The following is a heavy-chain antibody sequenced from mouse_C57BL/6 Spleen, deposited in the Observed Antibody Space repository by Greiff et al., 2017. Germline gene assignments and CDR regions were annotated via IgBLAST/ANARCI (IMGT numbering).Heavy chain of an antibody. D-gene: IGHD2-14*01. V-gene: IGHV3-6*01. CDR2: ISYDGSN. CDR1: GYSITSGYY. CDR3: ARGEYDHAMDY. J-gene: IGHJ4*01. Sequence: EVKLVESGPGLVKPSQSLSLTCSVTGYSITSGYYWNWFRQFPGNKLEWMGYISYDGSNNYNPSLKNRISITRDTSKNQFFLKLNSVTTEDTATYYCARGEYDHAMDYWGQGTSVTVSS.